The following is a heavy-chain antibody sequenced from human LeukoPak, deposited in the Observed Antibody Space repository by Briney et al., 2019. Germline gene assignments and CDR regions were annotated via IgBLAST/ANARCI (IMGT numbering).Heavy chain of an antibody. V-gene: IGHV4-59*08. Sequence: SETLSLTCTVSGGSISSYYWSWIRQPPGKGLEWIGYIYYSGSTNYNPSLKSRVTISVDTSKNQFSLKLSSVTAADTAVYYCARVEYGSGSLYFDYWGQGTLVTVSS. CDR3: ARVEYGSGSLYFDY. CDR1: GGSISSYY. J-gene: IGHJ4*02. CDR2: IYYSGST. D-gene: IGHD3-10*01.